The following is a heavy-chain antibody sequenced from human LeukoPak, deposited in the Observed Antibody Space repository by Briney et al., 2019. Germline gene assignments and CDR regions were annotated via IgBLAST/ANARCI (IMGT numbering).Heavy chain of an antibody. CDR3: ARDADTSSHFDY. CDR2: LYDSGST. V-gene: IGHV4-39*07. J-gene: IGHJ4*02. Sequence: SETLSLTCTVSGGSISSSSYYWDWIRQPPGKGLEWIGNLYDSGSTHYNPSLKSRVTISVDTSKNQFSLKLSSVTAADTAVYYCARDADTSSHFDYWGQGTLVTVSS. D-gene: IGHD2-2*01. CDR1: GGSISSSSYY.